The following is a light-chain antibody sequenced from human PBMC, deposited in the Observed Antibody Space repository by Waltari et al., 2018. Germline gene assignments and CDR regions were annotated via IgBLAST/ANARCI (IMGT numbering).Light chain of an antibody. CDR2: GAS. J-gene: IGKJ1*01. CDR1: QRVSRF. CDR3: QKYDRLPAA. V-gene: IGKV3-20*01. Sequence: EIVLTQSPGTLSFSPGERGTLPCRASQRVSRFLAWYQQKPGQAPRLLIYGASTRATGIPDRFSGSGSGTDFSLTISRLEPEDFAVYYCQKYDRLPAAFGQGTKVEIK.